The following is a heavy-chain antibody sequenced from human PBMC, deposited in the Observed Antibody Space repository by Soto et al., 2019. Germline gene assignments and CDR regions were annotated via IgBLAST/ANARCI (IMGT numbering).Heavy chain of an antibody. CDR2: ISYDGSNK. CDR1: GFTFSSYG. J-gene: IGHJ4*02. CDR3: AKDLSNKYDFWSGEARWVDY. D-gene: IGHD3-3*01. V-gene: IGHV3-30*18. Sequence: PGGSLRLSRAASGFTFSSYGMHWVRQAPGKGLEWVAVISYDGSNKYYADSVKGRFTISRDNSKNTLYLQMNSLRAEDTAVYYCAKDLSNKYDFWSGEARWVDYWGQGTLVTVSS.